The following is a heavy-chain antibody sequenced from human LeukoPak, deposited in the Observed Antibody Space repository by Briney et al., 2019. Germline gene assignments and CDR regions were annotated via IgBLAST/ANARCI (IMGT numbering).Heavy chain of an antibody. J-gene: IGHJ6*02. CDR3: AKGDSYYDFCLDV. CDR2: VSGSGAKT. CDR1: GFTFRSFA. D-gene: IGHD3-3*01. Sequence: GGSLRLSCAASGFTFRSFAMTWVRLAPGKGLEWVSSVSGSGAKTYYADSVKGRFTISRDNSKNRLYMQMNSLRAEDTAVYYCAKGDSYYDFCLDVWGQGTTVTVSS. V-gene: IGHV3-23*01.